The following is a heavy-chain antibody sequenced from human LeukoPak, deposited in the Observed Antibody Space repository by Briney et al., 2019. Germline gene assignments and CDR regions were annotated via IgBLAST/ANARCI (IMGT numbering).Heavy chain of an antibody. CDR1: GFTFSSYA. CDR2: ISYDGSNK. D-gene: IGHD6-19*01. J-gene: IGHJ4*02. Sequence: GGSLRLSCAASGFTFSSYAMHWVRQAPGKGLEWVAVISYDGSNKYYADSVKGRFTISRDNSKNALYLQMNSLRAEDTAVYYCAKSPIMVAGSYYFDYWGQGTLVTVSS. V-gene: IGHV3-30-3*02. CDR3: AKSPIMVAGSYYFDY.